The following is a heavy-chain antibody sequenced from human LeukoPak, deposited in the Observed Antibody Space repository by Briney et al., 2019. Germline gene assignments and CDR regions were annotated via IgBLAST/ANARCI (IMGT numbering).Heavy chain of an antibody. D-gene: IGHD5-18*01. CDR2: ISGSGGST. CDR1: GFTFSSYA. Sequence: GGSLRLSCAASGFTFSSYAMSWVRQAPGKGLEWVSAISGSGGSTYYADSVKGRFTISRDDSKNTVYLQMNSLRAEDTAVYYCAKDQDTAMVTNFDYWGQGTLVTVSS. J-gene: IGHJ4*02. V-gene: IGHV3-23*01. CDR3: AKDQDTAMVTNFDY.